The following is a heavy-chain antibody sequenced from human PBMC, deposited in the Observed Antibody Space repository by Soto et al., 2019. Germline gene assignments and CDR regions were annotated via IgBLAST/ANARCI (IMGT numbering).Heavy chain of an antibody. J-gene: IGHJ6*02. V-gene: IGHV4-39*01. CDR3: ARLHLTMVRGVPYYYYGMDV. Sequence: SETLSLTCTVSGGSISSSSYYWGWIRQPPGKGLEWIGSISYSASTSYNPSLKSRVTISVDTSKNQCSLELSSVTAADTAVYYCARLHLTMVRGVPYYYYGMDVWGQGTTVTVSS. CDR2: ISYSAST. D-gene: IGHD3-10*01. CDR1: GGSISSSSYY.